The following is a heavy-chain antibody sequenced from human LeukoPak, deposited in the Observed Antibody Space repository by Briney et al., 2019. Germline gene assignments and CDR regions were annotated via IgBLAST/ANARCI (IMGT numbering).Heavy chain of an antibody. V-gene: IGHV4-34*01. D-gene: IGHD1-26*01. J-gene: IGHJ4*02. CDR1: AVSFSGYY. Sequence: SETLSLTCAVYAVSFSGYYWSGIRQPPGEGLEWIGEINHSGSTNYNPSLKSRVTISVETSKHQLSLKLSSATAADTAVYYCARVRDSGSYSFDYWGQGTLVTVSS. CDR3: ARVRDSGSYSFDY. CDR2: INHSGST.